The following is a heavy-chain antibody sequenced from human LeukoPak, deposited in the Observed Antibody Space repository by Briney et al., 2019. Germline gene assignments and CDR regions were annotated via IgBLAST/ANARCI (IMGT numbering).Heavy chain of an antibody. V-gene: IGHV3-23*01. CDR2: ISGSGGST. CDR1: GFTFSNYA. CDR3: AREGNGYNYNDAFDI. J-gene: IGHJ3*02. D-gene: IGHD5-24*01. Sequence: GGSLRLSCAASGFTFSNYAMNWVRQAPGKGLEWVSAISGSGGSTYYADSVKGRFTISRDNSKNTLYLQMNSLRAEDTAVYYCAREGNGYNYNDAFDIWGQGTMVTVSS.